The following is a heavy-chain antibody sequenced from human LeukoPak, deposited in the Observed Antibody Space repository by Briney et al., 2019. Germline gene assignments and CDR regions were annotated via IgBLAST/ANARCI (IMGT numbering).Heavy chain of an antibody. J-gene: IGHJ4*02. D-gene: IGHD4-17*01. V-gene: IGHV1-2*02. CDR3: AREGDYVLDY. CDR2: INPNSGGT. Sequence: EWMGWINPNSGGTNYAQKFQGRVTMTRDTSISTAYMELSRLRSDDTAVYYCAREGDYVLDYWGQGTLVTVSS.